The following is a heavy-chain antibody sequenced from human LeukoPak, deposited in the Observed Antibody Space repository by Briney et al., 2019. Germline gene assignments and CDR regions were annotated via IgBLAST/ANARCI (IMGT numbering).Heavy chain of an antibody. CDR2: MNPDSTNT. CDR3: ARVPSLGYCRGGSCYRFDH. D-gene: IGHD2-15*01. V-gene: IGHV1-8*01. Sequence: ASVKVSCKASGYTFASYDINWVRQAPGQGLEWMGWMNPDSTNTGYAQKFQGRVTMTRDTSMSTAYMELSSLTSEDTAVYYCARVPSLGYCRGGSCYRFDHWGQGTLVAVSS. CDR1: GYTFASYD. J-gene: IGHJ4*02.